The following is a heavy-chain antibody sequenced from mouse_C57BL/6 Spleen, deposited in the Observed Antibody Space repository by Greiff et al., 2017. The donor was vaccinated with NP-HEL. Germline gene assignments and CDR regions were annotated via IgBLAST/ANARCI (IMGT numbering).Heavy chain of an antibody. Sequence: QVQLQQPGAELVRPGSSVKLSCKASGYTFTSYWMDWVKQRPGQGLEWIGNIYPSDSETHYNQKFKDKATLTVDKSSSTAYMQLSSLTSEDSAVYYCARLYYYGSSLDYWGQGTTLTVSS. V-gene: IGHV1-61*01. CDR2: IYPSDSET. CDR1: GYTFTSYW. CDR3: ARLYYYGSSLDY. D-gene: IGHD1-1*01. J-gene: IGHJ2*01.